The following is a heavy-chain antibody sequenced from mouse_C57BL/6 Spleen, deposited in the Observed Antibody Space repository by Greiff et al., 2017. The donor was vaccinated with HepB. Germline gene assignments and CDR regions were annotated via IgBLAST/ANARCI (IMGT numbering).Heavy chain of an antibody. D-gene: IGHD2-3*01. V-gene: IGHV1-64*01. CDR2: IHPNSGST. J-gene: IGHJ3*01. Sequence: QVQLQQPGAELVKPGASVKLSCKASGYTFTSYWMHWVKQRPGQGLEWIGMIHPNSGSTNYNEKFKSKATLTVDKSSSTAYMQLSSLTSEDSAVYYCARGGDGYSSWFAYWGQGTLVTVSA. CDR1: GYTFTSYW. CDR3: ARGGDGYSSWFAY.